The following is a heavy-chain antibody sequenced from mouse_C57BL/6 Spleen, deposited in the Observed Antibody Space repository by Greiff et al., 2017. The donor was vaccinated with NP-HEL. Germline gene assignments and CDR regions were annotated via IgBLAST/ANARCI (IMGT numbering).Heavy chain of an antibody. D-gene: IGHD1-1*01. J-gene: IGHJ2*01. CDR1: GYTFTSYD. Sequence: VQLVESGPELVKPGASVKLSCKASGYTFTSYDINWVKQRPGQGLEWIGWIYPRDGSTKYNEKFKGKATLTVDTSSSTAYLELHRLTSEDSAVYFCARVTTVVASKYYFDYWGQGTTLTVSS. V-gene: IGHV1-85*01. CDR3: ARVTTVVASKYYFDY. CDR2: IYPRDGST.